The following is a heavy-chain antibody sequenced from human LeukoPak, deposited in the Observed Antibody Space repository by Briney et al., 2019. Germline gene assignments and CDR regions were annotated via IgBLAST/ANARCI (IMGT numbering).Heavy chain of an antibody. Sequence: GGSLRLSCAASGFTFSRTWMSWVRQSPGKGLEWVANINGDGSEESYVDSVKGRFTISRANARSSLYLRMHSLRAGDTAVYYCARDPDSDNAWGWFDSWGQGTVVTVSS. CDR2: INGDGSEE. D-gene: IGHD3-16*01. CDR1: GFTFSRTW. J-gene: IGHJ5*01. V-gene: IGHV3-7*01. CDR3: ARDPDSDNAWGWFDS.